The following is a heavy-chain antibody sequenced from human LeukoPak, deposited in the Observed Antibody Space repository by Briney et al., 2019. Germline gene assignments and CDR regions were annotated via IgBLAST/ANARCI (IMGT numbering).Heavy chain of an antibody. J-gene: IGHJ4*02. Sequence: GGSLRLSCAASGFTVSSNYMSWVRQAPGKGLEWVSVIYSGGSTYYADSVKGRFTIARDNSNNTLYLQMNSLRVEDTAVYYCARNYYDDRGYYRNWGQGTLVTVSS. CDR3: ARNYYDDRGYYRN. CDR1: GFTVSSNY. D-gene: IGHD3-22*01. CDR2: IYSGGST. V-gene: IGHV3-53*01.